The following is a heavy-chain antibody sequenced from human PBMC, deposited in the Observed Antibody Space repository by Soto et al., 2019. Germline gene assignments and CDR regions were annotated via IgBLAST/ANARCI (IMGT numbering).Heavy chain of an antibody. J-gene: IGHJ2*01. CDR1: GFTFSSYG. CDR3: AKDPARWLQPNWYFVL. V-gene: IGHV3-30*18. D-gene: IGHD5-12*01. Sequence: QVQLVESGGGVVQPGRSLRLSCAASGFTFSSYGMHWVRQAPGKGLEWVAVISYDGSNRYYADSVKGRFTISRDISKNTLYLQMNSLRIEDTAVYYCAKDPARWLQPNWYFVLGGRGTLVTVSS. CDR2: ISYDGSNR.